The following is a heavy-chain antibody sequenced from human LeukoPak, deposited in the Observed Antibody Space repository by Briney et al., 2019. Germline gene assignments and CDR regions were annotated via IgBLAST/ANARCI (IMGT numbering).Heavy chain of an antibody. D-gene: IGHD5-18*01. CDR3: ARMDTAMRYYDMDV. J-gene: IGHJ6*02. CDR1: GGSISSSSYY. CDR2: IYSGGST. Sequence: SETLSLTCTVSGGSISSSSYYWGWIRQPPGKGLEWIGSIYSGGSTNYNPSLKSRVTISVDTSKNQFSLKLSSATAADAAVYYCARMDTAMRYYDMDVWGQGTTVTVSS. V-gene: IGHV4-39*07.